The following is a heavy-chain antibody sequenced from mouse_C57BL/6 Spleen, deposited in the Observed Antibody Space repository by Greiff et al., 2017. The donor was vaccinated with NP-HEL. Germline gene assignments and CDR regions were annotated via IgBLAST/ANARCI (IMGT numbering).Heavy chain of an antibody. V-gene: IGHV1-55*01. D-gene: IGHD3-3*01. CDR1: GYTFTSYW. CDR2: IYPGSGST. CDR3: ARGGDGDAMDY. Sequence: QVQLQQPGAELVKPGASVKMSCKASGYTFTSYWITWVKQRPGQGLAWIGDIYPGSGSTNYNEKFKSKATLTVDTSSSTASMPLSSLTSEDSAGYYGARGGDGDAMDYWGQGTSVTVSS. J-gene: IGHJ4*01.